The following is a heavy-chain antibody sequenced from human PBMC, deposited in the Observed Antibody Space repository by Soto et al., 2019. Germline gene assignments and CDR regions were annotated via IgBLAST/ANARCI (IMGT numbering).Heavy chain of an antibody. CDR1: GFSLSDNS. D-gene: IGHD1-26*01. J-gene: IGHJ4*02. CDR2: ISSSSSFI. V-gene: IGHV3-21*01. CDR3: AGSSDDGRDN. Sequence: DVQLVESGGGLVKPGGSLRLSCAASGFSLSDNSRNGIRQAQGKGLEWVASISSSSSFIHYAESMKGRFTISRDNAKNSLYLQMNSLSAEDTAVYYCAGSSDDGRDNWGQGTLVTVSS.